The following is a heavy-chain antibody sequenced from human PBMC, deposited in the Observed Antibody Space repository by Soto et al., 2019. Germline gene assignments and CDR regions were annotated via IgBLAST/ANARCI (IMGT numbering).Heavy chain of an antibody. V-gene: IGHV3-74*01. J-gene: IGHJ1*01. CDR1: GFDSSYYW. D-gene: IGHD1-1*01. CDR2: IDPDGTTT. CDR3: ARGPRPSSAGTGVY. Sequence: PGGSLRLSCALSGFDSSYYWIQWFRQSPGKGLEWVSRIDPDGTTTNYADSVKGRFSVSRDNAKKTIYLQMNSLTADDTALYYCARGPRPSSAGTGVYWGQGTLVTVSS.